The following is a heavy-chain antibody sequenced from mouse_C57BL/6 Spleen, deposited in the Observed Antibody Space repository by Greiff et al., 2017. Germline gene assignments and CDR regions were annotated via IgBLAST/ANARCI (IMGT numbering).Heavy chain of an antibody. D-gene: IGHD1-1*01. J-gene: IGHJ1*03. CDR2: INPSSGYT. CDR1: GYTFTSYT. CDR3: GSSDGGSSYVRYFDV. V-gene: IGHV1-4*01. Sequence: QVQLQQPGAELARPGASVKMSCKASGYTFTSYTMHWVKQRPGQGLEWIGNINPSSGYTKYNQKFKNKATLTADKSSRTASMQLIRLTSEDTAVYYCGSSDGGSSYVRYFDVWGTGTTVTVSS.